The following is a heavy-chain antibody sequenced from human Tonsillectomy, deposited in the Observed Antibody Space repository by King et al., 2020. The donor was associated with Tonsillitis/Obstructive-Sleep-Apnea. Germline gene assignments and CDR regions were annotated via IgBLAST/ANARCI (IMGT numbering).Heavy chain of an antibody. D-gene: IGHD6-19*01. CDR3: ARGSTRHPIAVAGLGGSY. V-gene: IGHV3-66*01. Sequence: QLVQSGGGLVQPGGSLRLSCAASGFTVSSNYMSWVRQAPGKGLEWVSVIYSGGSTYYADSVKGRFTISRDNSKNTLYLQMNSLRAEDTAVYYCARGSTRHPIAVAGLGGSYWGQGTLVTVSS. J-gene: IGHJ4*02. CDR2: IYSGGST. CDR1: GFTVSSNY.